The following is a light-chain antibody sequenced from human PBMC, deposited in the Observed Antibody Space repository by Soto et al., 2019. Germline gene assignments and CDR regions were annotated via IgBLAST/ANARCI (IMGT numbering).Light chain of an antibody. CDR1: QYINTR. J-gene: IGKJ1*01. V-gene: IGKV3-11*01. CDR3: HQRHSWPRT. CDR2: QTS. Sequence: EIVLTQSPATLSSFPGDRVTLSCRASQYINTRLAWYQHRPGQAPRFLIYQTSIRAAGIPARFSASGSGTDFTLTISDVQPEDFALYYCHQRHSWPRTFGQGTKVDI.